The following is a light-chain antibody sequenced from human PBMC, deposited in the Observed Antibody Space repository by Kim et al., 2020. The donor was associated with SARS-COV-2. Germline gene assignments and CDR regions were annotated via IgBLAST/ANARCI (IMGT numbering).Light chain of an antibody. CDR1: SSNIGAGYD. CDR2: GNS. Sequence: QRVTISCNGSSSNIGAGYDVHWYQQLPGTAPNLLIYGNSNRPSGVPDRFSGSKSGTSASLAITGLQAEDEADYYCQSYDSSLSGSVFGGGTQLTVL. J-gene: IGLJ2*01. CDR3: QSYDSSLSGSV. V-gene: IGLV1-40*01.